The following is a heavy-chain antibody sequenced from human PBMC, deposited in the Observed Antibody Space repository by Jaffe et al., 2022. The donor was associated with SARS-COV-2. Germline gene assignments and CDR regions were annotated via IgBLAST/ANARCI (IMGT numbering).Heavy chain of an antibody. Sequence: QVQLQESGPGLVKPSETLSLTCTVSGYSISSGYYWGWIRQPPGKGLEWIGSIYHSGSTYYNPSLKSRVTISVDTSKNQFSLKLSSVTAADTAVYYCARDESFGGDYAMGDYWGQGTLVTVSS. CDR1: GYSISSGYY. CDR3: ARDESFGGDYAMGDY. CDR2: IYHSGST. V-gene: IGHV4-38-2*02. D-gene: IGHD4-17*01. J-gene: IGHJ4*02.